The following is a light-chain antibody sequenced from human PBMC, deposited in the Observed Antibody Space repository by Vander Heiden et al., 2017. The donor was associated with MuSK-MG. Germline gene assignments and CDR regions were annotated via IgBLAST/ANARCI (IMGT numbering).Light chain of an antibody. Sequence: SVLTPPPSASGTPGQRVTISCSGSSSNIGSNTVNWYQQLPGTAPKRLIYSNNQRPSGVPDRCSCSTSGTSASLAISRLQSEEEADDYCAAWEDSLNGPLVFGRGTKRTVL. CDR3: AAWEDSLNGPLV. CDR2: SNN. V-gene: IGLV1-44*01. J-gene: IGLJ2*01. CDR1: SSNIGSNT.